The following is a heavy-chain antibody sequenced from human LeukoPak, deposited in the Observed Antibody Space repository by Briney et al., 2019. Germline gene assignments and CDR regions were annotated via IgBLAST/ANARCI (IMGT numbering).Heavy chain of an antibody. D-gene: IGHD2-2*01. Sequence: TGGSLKLSCAASGFTFDDYGMSWVRQAPGKGLEWVSGINWNGGSTGYADSVKGRFTISRDNAKNSLYLQMNSLRAEDTALYYCARVVGYCSSTSCYLNWFDPWGQGTLVTVSS. CDR2: INWNGGST. V-gene: IGHV3-20*04. CDR3: ARVVGYCSSTSCYLNWFDP. J-gene: IGHJ5*02. CDR1: GFTFDDYG.